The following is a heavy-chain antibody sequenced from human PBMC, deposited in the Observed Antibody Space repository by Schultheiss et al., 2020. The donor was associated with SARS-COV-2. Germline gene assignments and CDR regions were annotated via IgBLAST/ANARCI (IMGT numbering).Heavy chain of an antibody. D-gene: IGHD3-3*01. J-gene: IGHJ4*02. Sequence: GGSLRLSCAASGFTFDDYGMSWVRQAPGKGLEWVSGINWNGGSTGYADSVKGRFTISRDNAKNSLYLQMNSLRAEDTAVYYCARDDFWSAIARLYDYWGQGTLVTVSS. CDR1: GFTFDDYG. CDR3: ARDDFWSAIARLYDY. V-gene: IGHV3-20*04. CDR2: INWNGGST.